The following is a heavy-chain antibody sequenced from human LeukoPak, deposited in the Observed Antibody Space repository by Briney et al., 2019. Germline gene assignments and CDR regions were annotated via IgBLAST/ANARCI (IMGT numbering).Heavy chain of an antibody. J-gene: IGHJ4*02. CDR2: ISYDGSNK. V-gene: IGHV3-30*18. CDR3: AKERGYCSGGSCYDSHDY. Sequence: GGSLRLSCAASGFTFSSYGMHWVRQAPGKGLEWVAVISYDGSNKYYADSVKGRFTISRDNSKNTLYLQMNSLRAEDTAVYYCAKERGYCSGGSCYDSHDYWGQGTLVTVSS. D-gene: IGHD2-15*01. CDR1: GFTFSSYG.